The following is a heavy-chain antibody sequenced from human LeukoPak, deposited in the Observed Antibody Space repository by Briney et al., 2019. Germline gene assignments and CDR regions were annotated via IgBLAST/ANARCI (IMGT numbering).Heavy chain of an antibody. V-gene: IGHV3-9*01. J-gene: IGHJ4*02. D-gene: IGHD3-9*01. CDR3: ARVLLAYYDILTGYGGFGY. CDR1: GFTFDDCA. CDR2: ISWNSGSI. Sequence: GRSLRLSCAASGFTFDDCAMHWVRQAPGKGLEWVSGISWNSGSIGYADSVKGRFTISRDNAKNSLYLQMNSLRAEDTAVYYCARVLLAYYDILTGYGGFGYWGQGTLVTVSS.